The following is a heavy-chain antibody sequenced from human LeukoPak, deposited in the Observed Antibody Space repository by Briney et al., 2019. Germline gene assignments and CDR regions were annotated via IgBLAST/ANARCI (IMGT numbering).Heavy chain of an antibody. V-gene: IGHV3-30-3*01. CDR3: ARVVGYFDWLPFDY. Sequence: GGSLRLSCAASGFTFSSYAMHWVRQAPGKGLEWVALISYDGSNKYYADSVKGRFTISRGNSKNTLYLQMNSLRAEDTAVYYCARVVGYFDWLPFDYWGQGTLVTVSS. CDR2: ISYDGSNK. D-gene: IGHD3-9*01. CDR1: GFTFSSYA. J-gene: IGHJ4*02.